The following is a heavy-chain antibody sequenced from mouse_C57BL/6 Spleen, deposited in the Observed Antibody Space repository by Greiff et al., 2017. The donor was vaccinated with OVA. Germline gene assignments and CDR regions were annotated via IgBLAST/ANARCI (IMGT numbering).Heavy chain of an antibody. CDR3: ARLDDYSYYYAMDY. Sequence: QVQLQQPGAELVMPGASVKLSCKASGYTFTSYWMHWVKQRPGQGLEWIGEIDPSDSYTNYNQKFKGKSTLTVDKSSSPAYMQLSSLTSEDSAVYYCARLDDYSYYYAMDYWGQGTSVTVSS. V-gene: IGHV1-69*01. CDR1: GYTFTSYW. J-gene: IGHJ4*01. CDR2: IDPSDSYT. D-gene: IGHD1-1*01.